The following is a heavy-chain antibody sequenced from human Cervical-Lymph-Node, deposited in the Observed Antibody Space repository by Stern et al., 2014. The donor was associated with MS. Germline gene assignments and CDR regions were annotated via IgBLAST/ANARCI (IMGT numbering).Heavy chain of an antibody. J-gene: IGHJ4*02. CDR1: GFSLLSSGEG. CDR3: AHTNYYDSHFDH. V-gene: IGHV2-5*02. D-gene: IGHD3-22*01. CDR2: IYWDNSQ. Sequence: QVTLRESGPALVKPTQTLTLTCSFSGFSLLSSGEGVGWIRQTPGKALEWLALIYWDNSQRHSPSLKTRVTVTKDTSKNQVVLTMTNMDPVDTGTYYCAHTNYYDSHFDHWGQGSLVTVSS.